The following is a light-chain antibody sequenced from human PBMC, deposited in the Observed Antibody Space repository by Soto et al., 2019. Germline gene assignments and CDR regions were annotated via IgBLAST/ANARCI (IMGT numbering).Light chain of an antibody. V-gene: IGLV2-14*03. CDR1: SSNVGAYNY. CDR2: DVS. CDR3: TSFTTSSPLV. J-gene: IGLJ2*01. Sequence: QSALTQPPSVSGSPGQSITISCTATSSNVGAYNYVSWYQHQPGKAPKLMIYDVSNRPSGVSNRFSGSKSGNTASLTISGLHAEDEADYYCTSFTTSSPLVFGGGTQLTVL.